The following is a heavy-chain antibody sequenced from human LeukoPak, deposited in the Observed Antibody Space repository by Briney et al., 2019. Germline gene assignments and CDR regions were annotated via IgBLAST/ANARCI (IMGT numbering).Heavy chain of an antibody. CDR2: INHSGST. D-gene: IGHD3-9*01. CDR1: GGSFSGYY. Sequence: SETLSLTCAVYGGSFSGYYWSWIRQPPGKGLEWIGEINHSGSTNYNPSLRSRVTISVDTSKNQFSLKLSSVTAADTAVYYCARGFDSRDGCNLFLHWGQGTLVTVSS. CDR3: ARGFDSRDGCNLFLH. J-gene: IGHJ4*02. V-gene: IGHV4-34*01.